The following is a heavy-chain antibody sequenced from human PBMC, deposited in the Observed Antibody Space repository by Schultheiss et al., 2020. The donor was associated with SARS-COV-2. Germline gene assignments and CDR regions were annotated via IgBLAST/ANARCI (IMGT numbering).Heavy chain of an antibody. D-gene: IGHD3-3*01. J-gene: IGHJ4*02. CDR1: GGSISSYY. CDR3: ARHPGDFWSGYPSYYFDY. CDR2: IYYSGST. Sequence: SETLSLTCTVSGGSISSYYWSWIRQPPGKGLEWIGYIYYSGSTNYNPSLKSRVTISVDTSKNQFSLKLSSVTAADTAVYYCARHPGDFWSGYPSYYFDYWGQGTLVTVSS. V-gene: IGHV4-59*08.